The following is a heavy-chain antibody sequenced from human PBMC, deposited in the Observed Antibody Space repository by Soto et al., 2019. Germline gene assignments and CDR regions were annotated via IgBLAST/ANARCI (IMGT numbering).Heavy chain of an antibody. Sequence: QVQLVQSGAEVKKPGASVKVSCKASGYTFTSYDINWVRQATGQGLEWKGWMNPNSGNTGYAQKFQGRVTMTSNTSISTAYMELSSLRSEDTAVYYCARERTGTTSMDVWGQGTTVTVSS. CDR1: GYTFTSYD. CDR3: ARERTGTTSMDV. V-gene: IGHV1-8*01. J-gene: IGHJ6*02. D-gene: IGHD1-1*01. CDR2: MNPNSGNT.